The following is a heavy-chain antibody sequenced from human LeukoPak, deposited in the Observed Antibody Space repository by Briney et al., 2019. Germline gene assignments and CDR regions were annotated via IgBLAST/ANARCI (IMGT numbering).Heavy chain of an antibody. CDR1: GFTFSSYA. D-gene: IGHD1-26*01. CDR2: ISSSGGNT. V-gene: IGHV3-23*01. J-gene: IGHJ4*02. Sequence: GGSLRLSCAASGFTFSSYAMSWVRQAPGKGLEWVSAISSSGGNTYYADSVKGRFTISRDNSKNTLYLQMNSLRAEDTAVYCAKGGSDYDDHGYSFDYWGQGALVTVSS. CDR3: AKGGSDYDDHGYSFDY.